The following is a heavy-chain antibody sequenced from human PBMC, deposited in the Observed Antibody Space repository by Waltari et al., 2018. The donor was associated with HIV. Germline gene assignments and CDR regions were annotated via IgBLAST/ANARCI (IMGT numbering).Heavy chain of an antibody. CDR2: ISWNSGSI. CDR1: GFTFDDYA. Sequence: EVQLVESGGGLVQPGRSLRLSCAASGFTFDDYAMHWVRQAPGKGLEWVSGISWNSGSIGYADSVKGRFTISRDNAKNSLYLQMNSLRAEDTALYYCAKDMGGGQAFDIWGQGTMVTVSS. CDR3: AKDMGGGQAFDI. V-gene: IGHV3-9*01. D-gene: IGHD3-16*01. J-gene: IGHJ3*02.